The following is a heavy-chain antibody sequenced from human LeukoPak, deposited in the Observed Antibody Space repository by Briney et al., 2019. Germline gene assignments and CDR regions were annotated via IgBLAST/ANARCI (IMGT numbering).Heavy chain of an antibody. V-gene: IGHV3-66*01. D-gene: IGHD6-13*01. CDR2: LYSGGST. CDR1: GFTFSSYA. J-gene: IGHJ4*02. Sequence: GGSLRLSCAASGFTFSSYAMSWVRQAPGKGLEWVSVLYSGGSTYYADPVKGRFTITRDNSKNTLYLQMDSLRAEDTAMYYCAREGRTSWYSFDYWGQGTLVTVSS. CDR3: AREGRTSWYSFDY.